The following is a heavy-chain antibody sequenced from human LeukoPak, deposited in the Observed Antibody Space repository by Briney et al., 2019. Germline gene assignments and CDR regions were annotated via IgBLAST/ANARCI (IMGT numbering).Heavy chain of an antibody. CDR2: IYSGGST. V-gene: IGHV3-53*05. CDR3: ARGSQQLVPTPFDY. D-gene: IGHD6-13*01. J-gene: IGHJ4*02. Sequence: GGSLRLSCAASGFTVSSNYMSWVRQAPGKGLEWVSFIYSGGSTYYADSVKGRFTISRDNAKNSLYLQMNSLRAEDTAVYYCARGSQQLVPTPFDYWGQGTLVTVSS. CDR1: GFTVSSNY.